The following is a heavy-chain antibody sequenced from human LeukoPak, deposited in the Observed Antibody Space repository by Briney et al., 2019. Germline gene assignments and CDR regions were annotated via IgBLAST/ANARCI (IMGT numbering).Heavy chain of an antibody. V-gene: IGHV1-18*01. D-gene: IGHD3-16*02. CDR1: GYTFTSYW. Sequence: ASLKLSCKASGYTFTSYWISWVRQAPGQGLEWMGWISDYNSKTNYAHKLQGRVTITTDPSTSTAYMELRRLRSDDTAVYYCARDRVYDYVWGSYHPWGQGTLVTVSS. J-gene: IGHJ5*02. CDR2: ISDYNSKT. CDR3: ARDRVYDYVWGSYHP.